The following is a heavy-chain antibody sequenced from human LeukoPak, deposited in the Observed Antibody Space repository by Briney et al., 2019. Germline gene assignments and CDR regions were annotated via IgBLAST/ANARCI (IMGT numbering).Heavy chain of an antibody. CDR1: GFTFSSYW. CDR3: ARVKKYYYASGNPTPHFDF. D-gene: IGHD3-10*01. J-gene: IGHJ4*02. Sequence: GGSLRLSCITSGFTFSSYWMSWVRQAPGKGLEWVANIKQDGSEKYYVDSVKGRFTISRDNTKNSLYLQMNSLGAEDTAVYYCARVKKYYYASGNPTPHFDFWGQGTLVTVSS. CDR2: IKQDGSEK. V-gene: IGHV3-7*01.